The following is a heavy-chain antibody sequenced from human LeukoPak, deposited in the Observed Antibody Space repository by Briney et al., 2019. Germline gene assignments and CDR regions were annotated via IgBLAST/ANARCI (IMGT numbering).Heavy chain of an antibody. D-gene: IGHD3-10*01. CDR3: ARGSRLVRGVHNWFDP. CDR1: GGSSSGYY. J-gene: IGHJ5*02. V-gene: IGHV4-34*01. CDR2: INHSGST. Sequence: PSETLSLTCAVYGGSSSGYYWSWIRQPPGKGLEWIGEINHSGSTNYNPSLKSRVTISVDTPKNQFSLKLSSVTAADTAVYYCARGSRLVRGVHNWFDPWGQGTLVTVSS.